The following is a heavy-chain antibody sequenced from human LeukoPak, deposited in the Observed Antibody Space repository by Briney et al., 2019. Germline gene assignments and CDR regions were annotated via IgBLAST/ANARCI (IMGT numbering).Heavy chain of an antibody. V-gene: IGHV1-69*13. D-gene: IGHD6-19*01. CDR1: GGTFSSYA. Sequence: ASVKVSCKASGGTFSSYAISWVRQAPGQGLEWMGGIIPIFGTANYAQKFQGRVTITADESTSTAYMELSSLRSEDTAVHYCARLGSGNIFDYWGQGTLVTVSS. CDR3: ARLGSGNIFDY. J-gene: IGHJ4*02. CDR2: IIPIFGTA.